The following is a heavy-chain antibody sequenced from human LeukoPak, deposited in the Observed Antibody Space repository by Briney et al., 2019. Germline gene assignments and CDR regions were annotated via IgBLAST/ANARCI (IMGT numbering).Heavy chain of an antibody. CDR3: AKDRSETTVTTYFDY. V-gene: IGHV3-74*01. CDR2: IDSDGSSI. J-gene: IGHJ4*02. CDR1: GFTFSSYW. Sequence: PGGSLRLSCAASGFTFSSYWMHWVRQAPGKGLGWVSRIDSDGSSISYADSVKGRFTISRDNSKNTLYLQMNSLRAEDTAVYYCAKDRSETTVTTYFDYWGQGTLVTVSS. D-gene: IGHD4-17*01.